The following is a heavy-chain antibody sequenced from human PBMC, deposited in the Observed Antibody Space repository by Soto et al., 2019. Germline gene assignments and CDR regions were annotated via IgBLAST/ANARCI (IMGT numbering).Heavy chain of an antibody. J-gene: IGHJ2*01. CDR3: AREAGGDYWYFDL. V-gene: IGHV4-34*01. CDR2: INHSGST. CDR1: GGSFSGYY. Sequence: SETLSLTCAVYGGSFSGYYWSWIRQPPGKGLEWIGEINHSGSTNYNPSLKSRVTISVDTSKNQFSLKLSSVTAADTAVYYCAREAGGDYWYFDLWGRGTLVTVSS. D-gene: IGHD4-17*01.